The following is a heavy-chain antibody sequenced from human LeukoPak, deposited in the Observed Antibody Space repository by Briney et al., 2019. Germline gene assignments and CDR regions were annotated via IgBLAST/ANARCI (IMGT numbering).Heavy chain of an antibody. J-gene: IGHJ4*02. Sequence: SETLSLTCSVSGGSISRSDYYWSWIRQPPGKGLEWIGYIYYSGITYYNPSLRSRVTISGDTSKKQFSLKLSSVTAADTAVYYCVTYYYGSSAPKRNYWGQGILVTVSS. V-gene: IGHV4-30-4*01. CDR1: GGSISRSDYY. CDR3: VTYYYGSSAPKRNY. D-gene: IGHD3-22*01. CDR2: IYYSGIT.